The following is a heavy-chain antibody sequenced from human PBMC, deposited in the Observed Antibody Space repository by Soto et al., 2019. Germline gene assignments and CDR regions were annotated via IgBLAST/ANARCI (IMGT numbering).Heavy chain of an antibody. Sequence: SETLSLTCTVSGGSISSYYWSWIRQPPGKGLEWIGYIYYSGSTNYNPSLKSRVTISVDTSKNQFSLKLSSVTAADTAVYYCATYDFWSGDMDVWGKGTTGTGSS. CDR3: ATYDFWSGDMDV. CDR2: IYYSGST. V-gene: IGHV4-59*01. D-gene: IGHD3-3*01. CDR1: GGSISSYY. J-gene: IGHJ6*03.